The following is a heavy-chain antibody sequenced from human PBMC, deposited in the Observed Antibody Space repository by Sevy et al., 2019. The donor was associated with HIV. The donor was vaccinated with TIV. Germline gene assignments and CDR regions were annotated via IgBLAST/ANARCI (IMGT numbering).Heavy chain of an antibody. CDR1: GASFSGYY. CDR2: VYPTGGT. CDR3: ARVVVGDFVFDM. D-gene: IGHD3-3*01. V-gene: IGHV4-4*07. Sequence: SETLSLTCTVSGASFSGYYWSWIRQTAGKELEWVGRVYPTGGTTYNPALRSRVTMSLDMSTNQFSLKLGSVTAADTAVYYCARVVVGDFVFDMWGQGTLVTVSS. J-gene: IGHJ3*02.